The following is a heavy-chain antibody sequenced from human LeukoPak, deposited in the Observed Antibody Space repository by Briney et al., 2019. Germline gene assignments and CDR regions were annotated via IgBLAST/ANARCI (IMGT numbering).Heavy chain of an antibody. CDR1: GFTFSGYS. J-gene: IGHJ4*02. CDR2: ISSSSRTI. Sequence: GGSLRLSCAASGFTFSGYSLNWVRQAPGKGLGWVSYISSSSRTIYYTDSVKGRFTISRDNAKNSLYLQMNSLRVEDTAVYYCARNLYGDYVEDYWGQGTLVTVSS. V-gene: IGHV3-48*01. CDR3: ARNLYGDYVEDY. D-gene: IGHD4-17*01.